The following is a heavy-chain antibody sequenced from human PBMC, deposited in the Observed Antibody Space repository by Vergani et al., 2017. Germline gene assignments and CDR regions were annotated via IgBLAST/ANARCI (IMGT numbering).Heavy chain of an antibody. CDR1: GYTFSNYY. J-gene: IGHJ4*02. V-gene: IGHV1-46*03. CDR2: INPSGGHT. CDR3: AREDYGILTGYPY. D-gene: IGHD3-9*01. Sequence: QVQVVQSGAEVKKSGASVKVSCKTSGYTFSNYYMHWVRQAPGQGLEWMGIINPSGGHTNYAQKFQGRVTMTRDTSTSTVYMERSSLRSEDTAIYYYAREDYGILTGYPYWGQRNLVTFSA.